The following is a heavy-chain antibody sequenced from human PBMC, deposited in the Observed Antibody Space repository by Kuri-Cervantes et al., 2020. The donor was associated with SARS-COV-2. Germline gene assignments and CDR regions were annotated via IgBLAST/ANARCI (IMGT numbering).Heavy chain of an antibody. J-gene: IGHJ4*02. CDR2: IIPIFGTA. D-gene: IGHD3-3*01. Sequence: SVKVSCKASGGTFSSYAISWVRQAPGQGLEWMGGIIPIFGTANYAQKFQGRVTMTTDTSTSTAYMELRSLRSDDTAVYYCARLFWNRGRSFDYWGQGTLVTVSS. CDR3: ARLFWNRGRSFDY. V-gene: IGHV1-69*05. CDR1: GGTFSSYA.